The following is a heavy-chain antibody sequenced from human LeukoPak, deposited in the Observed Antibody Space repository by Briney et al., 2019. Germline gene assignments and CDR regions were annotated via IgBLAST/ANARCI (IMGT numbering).Heavy chain of an antibody. CDR1: GGSISSYY. V-gene: IGHV4-59*01. J-gene: IGHJ4*02. CDR2: IYYSGST. Sequence: SETLSLTCTVSGGSISSYYWSWIQQPPGKGLEWIGYIYYSGSTNYNPSLKSRVTISVDTSKNQFSLKLSSVTAADTAVYYCARGRDGYIFDYWGQGTLVTVSS. CDR3: ARGRDGYIFDY. D-gene: IGHD5-24*01.